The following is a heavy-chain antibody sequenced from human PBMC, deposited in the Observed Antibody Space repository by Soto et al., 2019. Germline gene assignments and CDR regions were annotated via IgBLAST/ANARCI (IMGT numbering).Heavy chain of an antibody. CDR3: TKNSAYALDY. CDR1: RYSINNNNW. CDR2: LHHGGST. Sequence: SETLSLTCDVSRYSINNNNWWSWVRQPPGGGLEWIGELHHGGSTNCNPSLESRVTFSVDISKNQFFLKLSSVTAADTAVYYCTKNSAYALDYWGQGTLVTVSS. V-gene: IGHV4-4*02. D-gene: IGHD5-12*01. J-gene: IGHJ4*02.